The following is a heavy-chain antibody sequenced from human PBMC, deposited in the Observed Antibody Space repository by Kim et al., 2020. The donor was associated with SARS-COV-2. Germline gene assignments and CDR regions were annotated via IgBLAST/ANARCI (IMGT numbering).Heavy chain of an antibody. Sequence: SPNYNTCLKSRVTISVDTSKNQFCPTLGSVTAADTAVYYCANLWGRAPDYWGQGTLVTVSS. CDR3: ANLWGRAPDY. J-gene: IGHJ4*02. V-gene: IGHV4-59*01. D-gene: IGHD3-16*01. CDR2: SP.